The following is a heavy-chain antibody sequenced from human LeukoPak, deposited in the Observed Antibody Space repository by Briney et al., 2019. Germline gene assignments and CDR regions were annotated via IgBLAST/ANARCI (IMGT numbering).Heavy chain of an antibody. V-gene: IGHV1-18*01. D-gene: IGHD5-18*01. CDR2: ISTYNGNT. CDR3: ASDHGYSYGNYYYYMDV. J-gene: IGHJ6*03. Sequence: GASVKVSCKASGYTFTSYGISWVRQAPGQGLEWMGWISTYNGNTNYAQKLQGRVTMTTDTSTSTAYMELRSLRSDDTAVYYCASDHGYSYGNYYYYMDVWGKGTTVTVYS. CDR1: GYTFTSYG.